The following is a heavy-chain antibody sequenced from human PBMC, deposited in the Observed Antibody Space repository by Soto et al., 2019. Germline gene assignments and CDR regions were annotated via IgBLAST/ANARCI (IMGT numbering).Heavy chain of an antibody. CDR1: GFTFSSYA. V-gene: IGHV3-23*01. Sequence: EVQLLESGGGLVQPGGSLRLSCVASGFTFSSYAMSWVRQVPGEGLEWVSTISDAAASAYYGDSVKGRFTISRDNSKRTLYLQMNSLRAEDSAMYYCARPYGGKIGDAPDLWGQGTMVTVSS. CDR3: ARPYGGKIGDAPDL. D-gene: IGHD3-16*01. J-gene: IGHJ3*01. CDR2: ISDAAASA.